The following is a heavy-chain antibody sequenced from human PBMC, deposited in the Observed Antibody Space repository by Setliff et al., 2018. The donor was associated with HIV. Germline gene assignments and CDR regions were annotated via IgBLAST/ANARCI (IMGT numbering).Heavy chain of an antibody. Sequence: GGSLSLSCVVSGFIFSDHYMDWVRQAPGKGLEWVARIRNKVNSYTTEYVASVKGRFTTSRDDSENSLYLQMNSLKTEDTAVYYCARGPASGDYSYYFDYWGQGTLVTVS. CDR1: GFIFSDHY. CDR2: IRNKVNSYTT. J-gene: IGHJ4*02. V-gene: IGHV3-72*01. CDR3: ARGPASGDYSYYFDY. D-gene: IGHD3-22*01.